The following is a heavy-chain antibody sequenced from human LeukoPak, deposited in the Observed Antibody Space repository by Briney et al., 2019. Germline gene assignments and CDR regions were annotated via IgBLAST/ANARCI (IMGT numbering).Heavy chain of an antibody. CDR3: ARDRYDFWSGFIDNWFDP. J-gene: IGHJ5*02. Sequence: SETLSLTCTVSGGSISSYYWSWIRQPPGKGLEWIGYIYYSGSTNYNPSLKSRVTISVDTSKNQFSLKLSSVTAADTAVYYCARDRYDFWSGFIDNWFDPWGQGTLVTVSS. CDR2: IYYSGST. D-gene: IGHD3-3*01. V-gene: IGHV4-59*01. CDR1: GGSISSYY.